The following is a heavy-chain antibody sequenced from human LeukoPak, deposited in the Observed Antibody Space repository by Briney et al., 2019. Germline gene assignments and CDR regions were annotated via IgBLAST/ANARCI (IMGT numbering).Heavy chain of an antibody. CDR3: ARDSSDIRSLIAH. J-gene: IGHJ1*01. CDR1: GYTFISYG. CDR2: ISTYNGNT. V-gene: IGHV1-18*01. D-gene: IGHD2-15*01. Sequence: ASVKVSCKASGYTFISYGINWVRQAPGQGLEWMGWISTYNGNTNYAQKLQGRVIMTTDTSTYTAYMELRSLRSDDTAVYYCARDSSDIRSLIAHWGQGTLVTVSS.